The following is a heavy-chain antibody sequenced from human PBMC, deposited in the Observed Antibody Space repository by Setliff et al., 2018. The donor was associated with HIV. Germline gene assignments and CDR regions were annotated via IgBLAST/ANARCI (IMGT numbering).Heavy chain of an antibody. CDR1: GYTFSAHY. CDR3: VKGAGGYYDY. CDR2: IDPNSGDT. V-gene: IGHV1-2*02. D-gene: IGHD2-15*01. Sequence: EASVKVSCKTSGYTFSAHYIHWVRQAPGQGLEWMGWIDPNSGDTNYAQKFQGRVTMARDTSISTAYMELNRLTSDDTALYCCVKGAGGYYDYWSQGALVTVSS. J-gene: IGHJ4*02.